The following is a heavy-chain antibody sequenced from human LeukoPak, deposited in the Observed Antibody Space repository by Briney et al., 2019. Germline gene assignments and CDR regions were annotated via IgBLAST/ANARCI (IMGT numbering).Heavy chain of an antibody. CDR1: GNSISSGDNY. J-gene: IGHJ4*02. CDR2: IYTSGST. V-gene: IGHV4-61*02. Sequence: SETLSLTCTVSGNSISSGDNYWSWIRQPAGKGLEWIGRIYTSGSTNYNPSLKSRVTISGDTSKNQFSLRLSSVTAADTAVYYCARRRIAVAGFDYWGQGTLVTVSS. CDR3: ARRRIAVAGFDY. D-gene: IGHD6-19*01.